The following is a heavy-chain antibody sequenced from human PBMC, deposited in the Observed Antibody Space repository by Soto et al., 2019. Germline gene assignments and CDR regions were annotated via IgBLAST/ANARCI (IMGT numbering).Heavy chain of an antibody. J-gene: IGHJ4*02. CDR3: ARGWVSSGWSGLDY. Sequence: QVQLVQSGAEVKKPGASVKVSCKASGYTFTSYAMHWVRQAPGQRLEWMGWINAGNGNTKYSQKFQGRVTITRDTSASTAYMELSSLRSEDTAVYYCARGWVSSGWSGLDYWGQGTLVTVSS. D-gene: IGHD6-19*01. CDR2: INAGNGNT. CDR1: GYTFTSYA. V-gene: IGHV1-3*01.